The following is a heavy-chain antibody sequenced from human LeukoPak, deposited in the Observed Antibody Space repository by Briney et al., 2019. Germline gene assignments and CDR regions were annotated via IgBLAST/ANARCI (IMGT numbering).Heavy chain of an antibody. V-gene: IGHV3-13*01. J-gene: IGHJ6*03. D-gene: IGHD2-2*01. CDR2: IGTAGEI. CDR3: ARATYYCSSTSCYDPQYYYYYMDV. Sequence: PGGSLRLSCAASGFTFRSYDMHWVRQATGKGLEWVSGIGTAGEIYYPGSVKGRFTISRDNAKNSLYLQMNSLRAEDTAVYYCARATYYCSSTSCYDPQYYYYYMDVWGKGTTVTVSS. CDR1: GFTFRSYD.